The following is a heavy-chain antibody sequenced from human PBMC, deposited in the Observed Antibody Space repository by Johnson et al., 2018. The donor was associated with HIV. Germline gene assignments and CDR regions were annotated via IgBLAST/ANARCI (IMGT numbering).Heavy chain of an antibody. CDR3: AKGLGWELLTHDAFDI. D-gene: IGHD1-26*01. CDR1: GFTLSNYW. CDR2: IHQDGSEK. Sequence: VQLVESGGGLIQPGGSLRLSCAASGFTLSNYWMSWVRQAPGKGLEWVANIHQDGSEKYFVDSVKGRFTISIDNAKNSLYLQMNSLRAEDTALYYCAKGLGWELLTHDAFDIWGQGTMVTVSS. J-gene: IGHJ3*02. V-gene: IGHV3-7*05.